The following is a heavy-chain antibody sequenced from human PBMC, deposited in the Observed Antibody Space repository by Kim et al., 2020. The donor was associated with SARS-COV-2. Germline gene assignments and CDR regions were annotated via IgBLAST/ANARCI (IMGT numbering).Heavy chain of an antibody. J-gene: IGHJ4*02. D-gene: IGHD6-19*01. V-gene: IGHV4-39*07. Sequence: NPSLKGRVTISVDTSKNQFSLKLSSVTAADTAVYYCAGSGVAGTSYFDYWGQGTLVTVSS. CDR3: AGSGVAGTSYFDY.